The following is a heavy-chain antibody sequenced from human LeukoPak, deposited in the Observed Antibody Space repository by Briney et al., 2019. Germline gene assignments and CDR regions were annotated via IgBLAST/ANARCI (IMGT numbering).Heavy chain of an antibody. CDR2: INHSGST. J-gene: IGHJ4*02. CDR3: ARATYSSRGRYFDY. CDR1: GGSISSYY. D-gene: IGHD6-13*01. V-gene: IGHV4-34*01. Sequence: PSETLSLTCTVSGGSISSYYWSWIRQPPGKGLEWIGEINHSGSTNYNPSLKSRVTISVDTSKNQFSLKLSSVTAADTAVYYCARATYSSRGRYFDYWGQGTLVTVSS.